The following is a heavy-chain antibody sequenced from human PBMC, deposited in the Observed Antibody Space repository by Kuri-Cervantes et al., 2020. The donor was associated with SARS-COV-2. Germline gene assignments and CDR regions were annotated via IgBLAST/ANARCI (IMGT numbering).Heavy chain of an antibody. Sequence: GGSLRLSCAASGFTFSSYAMHWVRQAPGKGLEWVAVISYDGSNKYYADSVKGRFTISRDNSKNTLYMQMNSRRAEDTAVYYCARNGLGFDPWGQGTLVTVSS. CDR1: GFTFSSYA. CDR2: ISYDGSNK. V-gene: IGHV3-30-3*01. J-gene: IGHJ5*02. D-gene: IGHD5-24*01. CDR3: ARNGLGFDP.